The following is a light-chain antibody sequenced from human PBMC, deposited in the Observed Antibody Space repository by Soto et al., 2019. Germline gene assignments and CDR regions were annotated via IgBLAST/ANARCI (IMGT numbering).Light chain of an antibody. CDR1: NSDVGGYNY. Sequence: QSALTQPASVSGSPGQSIAISCTGTNSDVGGYNYVSWYQHHPAKAPKLMIYEVSNRPLGVSNRFSGSKSGNTASLTISGLQAEDEADYYCSSYTPSTTWVFGGGTKLTVL. J-gene: IGLJ3*02. CDR3: SSYTPSTTWV. CDR2: EVS. V-gene: IGLV2-14*01.